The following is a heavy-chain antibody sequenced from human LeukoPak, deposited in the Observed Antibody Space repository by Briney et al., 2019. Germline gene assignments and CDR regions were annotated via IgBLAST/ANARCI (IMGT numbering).Heavy chain of an antibody. J-gene: IGHJ4*02. Sequence: KPSETLSLTCTVSGGSISSYYWSWIRQPPGKGLEWIGYFYYSGSTNYNPSLKSRVTISVDTSKNQFSLKLSSVTAADTAVYYCARSFGVVTGFDYWGQGTLVTVSS. V-gene: IGHV4-59*01. CDR3: ARSFGVVTGFDY. CDR1: GGSISSYY. D-gene: IGHD3-3*01. CDR2: FYYSGST.